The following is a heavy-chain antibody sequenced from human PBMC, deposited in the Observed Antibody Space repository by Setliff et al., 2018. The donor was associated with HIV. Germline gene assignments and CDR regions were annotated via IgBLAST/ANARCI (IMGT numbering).Heavy chain of an antibody. CDR1: GGSISSSSDY. CDR3: ARDPQHPHPYGSGDRSYWYFDL. D-gene: IGHD3-10*01. CDR2: MCHGGNNN. V-gene: IGHV4-39*07. J-gene: IGHJ2*01. Sequence: SETLSLTCTVSGGSISSSSDYCWGWIRQPPGKGLEWLGNMCHGGNNNYYNPSLKSRVTMSVDTSKNQFSLKLSSVTAADTAVYYCARDPQHPHPYGSGDRSYWYFDLWGRGTLVTVSS.